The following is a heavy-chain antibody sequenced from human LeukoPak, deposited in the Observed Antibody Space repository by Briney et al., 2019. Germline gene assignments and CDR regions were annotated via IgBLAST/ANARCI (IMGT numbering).Heavy chain of an antibody. CDR3: AKLLLLRYFDWLLAFDY. CDR2: MSAGGNT. Sequence: GGSLRLSCAASGFSFSSNAMSWVRQAPGKGLEWVSSMSAGGNTYYADSVKGRFIISRDNSKNTLYLQMNSLRAEDTAVYYCAKLLLLRYFDWLLAFDYWGQGTLVTVSS. D-gene: IGHD3-9*01. J-gene: IGHJ4*02. CDR1: GFSFSSNA. V-gene: IGHV3-23*01.